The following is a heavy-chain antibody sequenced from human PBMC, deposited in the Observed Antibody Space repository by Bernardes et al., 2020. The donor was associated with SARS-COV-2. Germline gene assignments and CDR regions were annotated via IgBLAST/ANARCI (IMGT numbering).Heavy chain of an antibody. Sequence: WETLSLTCTVSGGSISSSSDYWGWIRQPPGKGLEWIGSIYYSGSTYYNPSLKSRVTISVDTSKNQFSLKLSSVTAADTAVYYCARHHPGFLEWTNWFDPWGQGTLVTVSS. V-gene: IGHV4-39*01. J-gene: IGHJ5*02. CDR3: ARHHPGFLEWTNWFDP. CDR1: GGSISSSSDY. CDR2: IYYSGST. D-gene: IGHD3-3*01.